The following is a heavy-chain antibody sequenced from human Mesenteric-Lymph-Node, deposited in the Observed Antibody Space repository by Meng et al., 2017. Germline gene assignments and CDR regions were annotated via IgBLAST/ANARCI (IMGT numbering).Heavy chain of an antibody. CDR2: IYYSGST. Sequence: SETLSLTCTVSGGSISSYYWSWIRQPPGKGLEWIGYIYYSGSTNYNPSLKSRVTISVDTSKNQFSLKLSSVTAADTAVYYCTGGNYYGSGSFPQYYFDYWGQGTLVTVSS. CDR1: GGSISSYY. J-gene: IGHJ4*02. CDR3: TGGNYYGSGSFPQYYFDY. D-gene: IGHD3-10*01. V-gene: IGHV4-59*08.